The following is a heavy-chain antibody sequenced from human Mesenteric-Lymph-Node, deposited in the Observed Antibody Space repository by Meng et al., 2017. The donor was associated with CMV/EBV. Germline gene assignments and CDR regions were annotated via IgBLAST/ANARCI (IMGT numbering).Heavy chain of an antibody. D-gene: IGHD6-19*01. Sequence: ASGFTFSGSAMHWVRQASGKGLEWVGRIRTKPNSYATAYAASVEGRFTISRDDSRNTAFLQMNSLKTEDAGVYYCVRPADTSGWLPVWGQGTLVTVSS. CDR1: GFTFSGSA. J-gene: IGHJ4*02. V-gene: IGHV3-73*01. CDR2: IRTKPNSYAT. CDR3: VRPADTSGWLPV.